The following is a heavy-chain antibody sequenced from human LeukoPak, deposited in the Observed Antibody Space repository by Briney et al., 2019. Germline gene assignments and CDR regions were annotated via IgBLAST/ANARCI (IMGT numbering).Heavy chain of an antibody. J-gene: IGHJ5*02. V-gene: IGHV4-34*01. CDR2: INHSGST. Sequence: KASETLSLTCAVYGGSFSGYYWSWIRQPPGKGLEWIGEINHSGSTNYNPSLKSRVTISVDTSKNQFSLKLSSVTAADTAVYYCARLSTWFDPWGQGTLVTVSS. CDR3: ARLSTWFDP. CDR1: GGSFSGYY.